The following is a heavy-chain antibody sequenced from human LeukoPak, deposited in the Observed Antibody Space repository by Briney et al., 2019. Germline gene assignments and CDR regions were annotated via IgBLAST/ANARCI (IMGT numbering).Heavy chain of an antibody. CDR2: ISGSGGST. CDR3: AKDYGDYAVTSDGMDV. V-gene: IGHV3-23*01. Sequence: GGSLRLSCAASGFTFSSYAMSWVRQVPGKGLEWVSAISGSGGSTHYADSVKGRFTISRDNSKNTLYLQMNSLRAEDTAVYYCAKDYGDYAVTSDGMDVWGQGTTVTVSS. J-gene: IGHJ6*02. CDR1: GFTFSSYA. D-gene: IGHD4-17*01.